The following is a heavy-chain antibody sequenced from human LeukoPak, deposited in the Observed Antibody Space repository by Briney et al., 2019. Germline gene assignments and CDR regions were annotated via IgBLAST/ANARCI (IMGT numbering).Heavy chain of an antibody. J-gene: IGHJ4*01. V-gene: IGHV3-30*04. CDR3: VRDGGYTGGWTYGAGDY. Sequence: GGSLRLSCAASGFTFSIYTMNWVRQAPGKGLECVAVISNDGNEKYYADSVKGRFSISRDNSKNTLYLQMSSLRTEDTAVYYCVRDGGYTGGWTYGAGDYWGQGNLVTVSS. D-gene: IGHD2-8*02. CDR2: ISNDGNEK. CDR1: GFTFSIYT.